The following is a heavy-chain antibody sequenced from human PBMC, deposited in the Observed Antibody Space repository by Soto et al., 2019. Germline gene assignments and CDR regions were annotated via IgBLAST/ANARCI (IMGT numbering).Heavy chain of an antibody. V-gene: IGHV5-51*01. CDR1: GYSFTSYW. CDR3: WGALYYYDSSGYHYGMDV. CDR2: IYPGDPDT. D-gene: IGHD3-22*01. Sequence: GGSLKISCKGSGYSFTSYWIGWVRQMPGKGLEWMGIIYPGDPDTRYSPSFQGQVTISADKSISTAYLQWSSLKASDTAMYYCWGALYYYDSSGYHYGMDVWGQGTTVNVSS. J-gene: IGHJ6*02.